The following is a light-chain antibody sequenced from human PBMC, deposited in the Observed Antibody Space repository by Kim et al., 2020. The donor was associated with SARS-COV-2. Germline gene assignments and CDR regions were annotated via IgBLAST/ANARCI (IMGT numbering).Light chain of an antibody. CDR3: QQYNNWLT. CDR1: QSVSSN. CDR2: GAS. J-gene: IGKJ4*01. Sequence: EIVMTQSPATLSVSPGERVTLSCRASQSVSSNLAWYQQKPGQAPRLLIYGASTRATGIPARFSGSGSGTEFTLTISSLQFEDFAVYYCQQYNNWLTFGGGTKVDIK. V-gene: IGKV3-15*01.